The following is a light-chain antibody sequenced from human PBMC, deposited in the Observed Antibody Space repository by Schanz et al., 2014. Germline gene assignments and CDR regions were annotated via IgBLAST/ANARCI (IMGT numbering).Light chain of an antibody. CDR1: ESVSSY. CDR3: QQRGDNWPVT. CDR2: GAS. J-gene: IGKJ3*01. V-gene: IGKV3-11*01. Sequence: EIVMTQSPATLSLSPGERATLSCRASESVSSYLAWYQQKPGQAPRLLIYGASTRATGIPARFSGRGSGTEFTLTISSLEPEDFAVYYCQQRGDNWPVTFGPGTKVDIK.